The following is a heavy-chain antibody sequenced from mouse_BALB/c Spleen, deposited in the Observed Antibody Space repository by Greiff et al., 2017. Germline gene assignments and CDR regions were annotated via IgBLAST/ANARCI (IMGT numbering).Heavy chain of an antibody. V-gene: IGHV7-1*02. CDR2: SRNKANDYTT. CDR3: ARDGGYGSAWFAY. CDR1: GFTFSDFY. Sequence: EVKVVESGGGLVQPGGSLRLSCATSGFTFSDFYMEWVRQPPGKRLEWIAASRNKANDYTTEYSASVKGRFIVSRDTSQSILYLQMNALRAEDTAIYYCARDGGYGSAWFAYWGQGTLVTVSA. J-gene: IGHJ3*01. D-gene: IGHD1-2*01.